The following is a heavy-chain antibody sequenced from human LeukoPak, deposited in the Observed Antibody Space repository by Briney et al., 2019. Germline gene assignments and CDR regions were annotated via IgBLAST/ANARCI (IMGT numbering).Heavy chain of an antibody. CDR3: ARDLYDSSGSGGY. CDR2: INPNSGCT. J-gene: IGHJ4*02. V-gene: IGHV1-2*02. D-gene: IGHD3-22*01. Sequence: ASVKVSCKASGYTFTGYYMHWVRQAPGQGLEWMGWINPNSGCTNYAQKFQGRVTMTRDTSISTAYMELSRLRSDDTAVYYCARDLYDSSGSGGYWGQGTLVTVSS. CDR1: GYTFTGYY.